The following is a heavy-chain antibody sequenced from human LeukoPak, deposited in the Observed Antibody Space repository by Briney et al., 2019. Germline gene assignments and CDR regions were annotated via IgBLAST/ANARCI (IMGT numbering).Heavy chain of an antibody. CDR3: VRLPGRTTTSRPFAY. CDR1: GDSMSSYY. Sequence: SETLSLTCTVSGDSMSSYYWAWIRQPPGDGLEWIGFIYYSGNTNYNPPLKSRVTISIDTSKNQFSLNLTSVTAADTAVYYCVRLPGRTTTSRPFAYWGRGALVTVSS. D-gene: IGHD1/OR15-1a*01. J-gene: IGHJ4*02. V-gene: IGHV4-59*08. CDR2: IYYSGNT.